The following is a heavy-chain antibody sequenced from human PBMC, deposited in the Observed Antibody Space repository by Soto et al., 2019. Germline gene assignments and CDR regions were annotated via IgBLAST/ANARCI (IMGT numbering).Heavy chain of an antibody. CDR1: GYTFTNYG. V-gene: IGHV1-18*01. CDR2: ISAYNGDT. J-gene: IGHJ4*02. CDR3: ARDQGYYYDSSGYKPQAY. Sequence: ASVKVSCKASGYTFTNYGITWVRQAPGQGLEWMGWISAYNGDTHYAQKLQGRVTMTTDTSTSTAYMELRSLRSDDTAVYYCARDQGYYYDSSGYKPQAYWGQGTLVTVSS. D-gene: IGHD3-22*01.